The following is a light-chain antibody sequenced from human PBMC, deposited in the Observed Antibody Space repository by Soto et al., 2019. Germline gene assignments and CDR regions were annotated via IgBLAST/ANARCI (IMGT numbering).Light chain of an antibody. V-gene: IGLV2-14*01. CDR3: LSFTTTSTHA. CDR1: TSDISAYDY. J-gene: IGLJ1*01. CDR2: EVT. Sequence: QSLMTQAACLSGSPGRSITICCTGTTSDISAYDYVSWFQQNPGKAPKLMISEVTRRPSGVSNRFSGSKSGNTAYLTISGLQVEDEAEYFCLSFTTTSTHAFGTGTKVTVL.